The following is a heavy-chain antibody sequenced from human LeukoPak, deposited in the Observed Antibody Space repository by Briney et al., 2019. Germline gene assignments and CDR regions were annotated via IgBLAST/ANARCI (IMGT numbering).Heavy chain of an antibody. CDR3: ARVSPVVVPAPDY. V-gene: IGHV3-11*04. J-gene: IGHJ4*02. CDR2: ISSSGSTI. D-gene: IGHD2-2*01. Sequence: GGSLSLSCAVSGFTFSDHYMSWIRQAPGKGLEWLSYISSSGSTISYADSVKGRFSISRDNTKNSLYLQMGSLRAEDTAVYYCARVSPVVVPAPDYWGQGTLVTVSS. CDR1: GFTFSDHY.